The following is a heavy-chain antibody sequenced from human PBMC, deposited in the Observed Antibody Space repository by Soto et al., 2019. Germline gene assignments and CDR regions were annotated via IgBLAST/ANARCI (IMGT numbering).Heavy chain of an antibody. Sequence: ASVKVSCKASGYTFTSYGISWVRQAPGQGLEWMGWISAYNGNTNYAQKLQGRVTMTTDTSTSTAYMELRSLRSDDTAVYYCARPRKWYSSGWYYFDYWGQGTLVTVSS. CDR1: GYTFTSYG. CDR3: ARPRKWYSSGWYYFDY. D-gene: IGHD6-19*01. J-gene: IGHJ4*02. CDR2: ISAYNGNT. V-gene: IGHV1-18*01.